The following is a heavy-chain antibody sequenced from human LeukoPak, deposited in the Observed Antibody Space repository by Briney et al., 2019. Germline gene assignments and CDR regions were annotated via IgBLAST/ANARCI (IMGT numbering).Heavy chain of an antibody. Sequence: GGSLRLSCAASGFTFSTYWMGWVPQAPGKGLEWVANINQDGSAKYYVDSMKGRFTISRDNAKNSVYLEMNTLRAEDTAVYHCARSGRGDYWGQGTLVTVSS. J-gene: IGHJ4*02. CDR1: GFTFSTYW. CDR2: INQDGSAK. D-gene: IGHD6-25*01. V-gene: IGHV3-7*01. CDR3: ARSGRGDY.